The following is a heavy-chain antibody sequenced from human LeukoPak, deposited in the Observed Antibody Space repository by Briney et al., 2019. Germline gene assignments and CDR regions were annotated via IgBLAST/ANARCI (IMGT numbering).Heavy chain of an antibody. V-gene: IGHV3-7*01. CDR2: IKQDGSEK. CDR3: TRDPRHFDS. Sequence: GGSLRLSCAASGFTFSSYWMSWVRQAPGKGLEWVANIKQDGSEKYYVDSVKGRFTISRDNAKNSVYLQMDSLRAEDTAVYYCTRDPRHFDSCGQGTLVTVSS. D-gene: IGHD6-6*01. CDR1: GFTFSSYW. J-gene: IGHJ5*01.